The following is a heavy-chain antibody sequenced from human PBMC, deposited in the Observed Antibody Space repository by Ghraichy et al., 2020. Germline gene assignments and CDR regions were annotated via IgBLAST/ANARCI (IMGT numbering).Heavy chain of an antibody. Sequence: SETLSLTCTVSGGSISTASYYWTWIRQRPGRGLECIAYMDYSGTTYYGPSLKSRVTISVDTSKNQFSLRLSSVTAADTAVYFCARYASRWHEGWFDPWGQGTLVTVSS. J-gene: IGHJ5*02. CDR1: GGSISTASYY. V-gene: IGHV4-31*03. D-gene: IGHD6-13*01. CDR3: ARYASRWHEGWFDP. CDR2: MDYSGTT.